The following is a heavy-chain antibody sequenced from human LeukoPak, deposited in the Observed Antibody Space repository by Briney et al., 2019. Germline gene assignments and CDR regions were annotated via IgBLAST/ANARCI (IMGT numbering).Heavy chain of an antibody. J-gene: IGHJ3*02. CDR1: GYTFTGYY. CDR3: ARAFSVADAFDI. CDR2: INPNSGGT. Sequence: ASVKVSCKASGYTFTGYYMHWVRQAPGQGLEWMGWINPNSGGTNYAQKFQGRVTMTRDTSTSTAYMELSRLRSDDTAVYYCARAFSVADAFDIWGQGTMVTVSS. D-gene: IGHD2-21*01. V-gene: IGHV1-2*02.